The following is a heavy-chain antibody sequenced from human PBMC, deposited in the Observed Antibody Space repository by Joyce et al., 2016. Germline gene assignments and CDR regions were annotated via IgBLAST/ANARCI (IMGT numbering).Heavy chain of an antibody. V-gene: IGHV1-69*01. Sequence: QVQLVQSGAAVKKPGSSLKVSCKASGGSFRNNALSWVRQAPGQGLEWMGGIMPTFTAANYAQKFQGRCTITADVATSTTYMELSSLRSEDTAVYYCARGVQHLDYWGQGTHVTVSS. CDR3: ARGVQHLDY. CDR2: IMPTFTAA. D-gene: IGHD3-10*01. CDR1: GGSFRNNA. J-gene: IGHJ4*02.